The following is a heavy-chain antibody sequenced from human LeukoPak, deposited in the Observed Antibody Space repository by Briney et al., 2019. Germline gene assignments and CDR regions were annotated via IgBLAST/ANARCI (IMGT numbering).Heavy chain of an antibody. CDR3: ARLRAMAIYYMDV. Sequence: SETLSLTCTVSDGSISSSSYYWGWIRQPPGKGLEWIGSIYYSGSTYYNPSLKSRVTISVDTSKNQFSLKLSSVTAADTAVYYCARLRAMAIYYMDVWGKGTTVTVSS. CDR1: DGSISSSSYY. J-gene: IGHJ6*03. V-gene: IGHV4-39*01. CDR2: IYYSGST. D-gene: IGHD5-18*01.